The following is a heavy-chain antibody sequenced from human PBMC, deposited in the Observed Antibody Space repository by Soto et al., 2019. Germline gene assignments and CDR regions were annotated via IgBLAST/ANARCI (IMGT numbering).Heavy chain of an antibody. Sequence: PSETLSLTCAVHGGSFSGYYWSWIRQPPGKGLEWIGEINHSGSTNYNPSLKSRVTISVDTSKNQFSLKLSSVTAADTAVYYCARAVVVFGSYPWGQGTLVTVSS. J-gene: IGHJ5*02. D-gene: IGHD2-15*01. CDR2: INHSGST. CDR1: GGSFSGYY. CDR3: ARAVVVFGSYP. V-gene: IGHV4-34*01.